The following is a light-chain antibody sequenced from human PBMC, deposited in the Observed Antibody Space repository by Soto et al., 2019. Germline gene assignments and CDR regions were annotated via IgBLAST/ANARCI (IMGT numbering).Light chain of an antibody. CDR3: FSHRCGDSYV. CDR2: EDT. V-gene: IGLV2-14*02. J-gene: IGLJ1*01. CDR1: SSDVGNYNL. Sequence: QLVLTQPASVSGSAGQSITISCTGTSSDVGNYNLVSWYLHHPGKAPKLLIYEDTKRPSGVSNRFSGSRSGNTASLTISGLQAEDEADYYCFSHRCGDSYVFGTGTKLTVL.